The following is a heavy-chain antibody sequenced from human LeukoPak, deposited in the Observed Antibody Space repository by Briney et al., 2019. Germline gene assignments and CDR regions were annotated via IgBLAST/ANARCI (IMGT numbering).Heavy chain of an antibody. J-gene: IGHJ4*02. CDR1: GGTFSSYA. CDR3: ARDGGRGYSCPLDY. CDR2: IIPILGIA. Sequence: ASVKVSCKASGGTFSSYAISWVRQAPGQGLEWMGRIIPILGIANYAQKFQGRVTITADKSTSTAYMELSSLRSGDTAVYYCARDGGRGYSCPLDYWGQGTLVTVSS. V-gene: IGHV1-69*04. D-gene: IGHD5-18*01.